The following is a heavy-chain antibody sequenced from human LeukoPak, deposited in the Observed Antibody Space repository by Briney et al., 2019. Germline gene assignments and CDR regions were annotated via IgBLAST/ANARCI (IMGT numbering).Heavy chain of an antibody. CDR1: GGSISTYY. J-gene: IGHJ4*02. CDR2: IYNSGST. D-gene: IGHD6-13*01. Sequence: SETLSLTCTVSGGSISTYYWCWIRQPPGKGLEWIGYIYNSGSTNYNPSLKSRVTISVDTSKNQFSLKLSSVTAADTAVYYCARENSNSWYLDYWGQGTLVTVSS. V-gene: IGHV4-59*01. CDR3: ARENSNSWYLDY.